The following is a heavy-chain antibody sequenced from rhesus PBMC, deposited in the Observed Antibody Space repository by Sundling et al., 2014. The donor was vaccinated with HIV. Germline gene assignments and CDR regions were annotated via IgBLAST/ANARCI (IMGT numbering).Heavy chain of an antibody. CDR1: GASINFYW. J-gene: IGHJ6*01. Sequence: QVQLQESGPGLVKPSETLSLTCTVSGASINFYWWSWIRQVPGKGLEWIGEINGNSGNTNYNPSLKSRVTISRDTSKNQFSLKLNSVTAADTAMYYCAREVVVIITVVSKTYHYGVDSWGQGSSSPSPQ. CDR3: AREVVVIITVVSKTYHYGVDS. D-gene: IGHD2-15*01. CDR2: INGNSGNT. V-gene: IGHV4-80*01.